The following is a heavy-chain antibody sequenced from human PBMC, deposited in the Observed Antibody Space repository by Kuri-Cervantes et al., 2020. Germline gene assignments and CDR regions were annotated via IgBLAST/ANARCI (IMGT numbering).Heavy chain of an antibody. CDR1: GFTFSSYS. CDR3: ARDADSSSSVFDY. D-gene: IGHD6-13*01. Sequence: GGSLRLSCAASGFTFSSYSMNWVRQAPGKGLEWVSSISSSSSYIYYADSVKGRFTISRDNAKNSLYLQMNSLGAEDTAVYYCARDADSSSSVFDYWGQGTLVTVSS. CDR2: ISSSSSYI. J-gene: IGHJ4*02. V-gene: IGHV3-21*01.